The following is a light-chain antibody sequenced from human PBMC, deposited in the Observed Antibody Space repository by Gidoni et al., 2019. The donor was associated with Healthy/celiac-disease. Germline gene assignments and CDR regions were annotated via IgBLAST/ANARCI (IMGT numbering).Light chain of an antibody. Sequence: IQRTQSPSSLSASTGYRVTITCLAMQIISSYLHWYQQKRGKAPKLLIYAASSLQSGVPSRFSGSGSGADFTLTISSLQPEDFPSSYCQQRYRTPYTFGQGTTLEIK. V-gene: IGKV1-39*01. CDR1: QIISSY. CDR2: AAS. CDR3: QQRYRTPYT. J-gene: IGKJ2*01.